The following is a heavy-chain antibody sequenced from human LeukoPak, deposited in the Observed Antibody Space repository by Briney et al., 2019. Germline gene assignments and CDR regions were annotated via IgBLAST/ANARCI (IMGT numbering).Heavy chain of an antibody. CDR3: ASLLRATVTTGDY. CDR1: GFTFSNYA. Sequence: PGGSLRLSCAASGFTFSNYAMSWVRQAPGKGLEWVSSISSSGGSTYFADSVKGRFTISRDNSKNTLYLQMNSLRAEDTAVYYCASLLRATVTTGDYWGQGTLVTVSS. V-gene: IGHV3-23*01. D-gene: IGHD4-17*01. CDR2: ISSSGGST. J-gene: IGHJ4*02.